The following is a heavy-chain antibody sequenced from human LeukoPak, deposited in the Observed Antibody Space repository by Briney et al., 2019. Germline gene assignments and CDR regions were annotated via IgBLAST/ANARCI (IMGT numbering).Heavy chain of an antibody. J-gene: IGHJ6*03. CDR2: ISSSSGYI. V-gene: IGHV3-21*01. CDR1: GFTFSSYS. CDR3: ARRDFYYGSGSYYRYYYYYMDV. Sequence: GGSLRLSCAASGFTFSSYSMNWVRQAPGKGLEWVSSISSSSGYIYYADSVKGRFTISRDNAKSSLYLQMNSLRAEDTAVYYCARRDFYYGSGSYYRYYYYYMDVWGKGTTVTVSS. D-gene: IGHD3-10*01.